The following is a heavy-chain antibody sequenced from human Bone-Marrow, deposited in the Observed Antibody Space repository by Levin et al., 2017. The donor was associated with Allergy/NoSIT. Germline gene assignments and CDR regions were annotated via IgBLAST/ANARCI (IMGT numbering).Heavy chain of an antibody. D-gene: IGHD4-23*01. V-gene: IGHV3-23*01. J-gene: IGHJ4*02. CDR2: ISGSGGST. CDR1: GFTFSSYV. CDR3: ARDYGGCVFDC. Sequence: PGGSLRLSCAASGFTFSSYVMSWVRQAPGKGLEWVSLISGSGGSTHYADSVKGGFTISRDNSKNTLFLQMNSLRAEDTAVYYCARDYGGCVFDCWGQGTLVTVSS.